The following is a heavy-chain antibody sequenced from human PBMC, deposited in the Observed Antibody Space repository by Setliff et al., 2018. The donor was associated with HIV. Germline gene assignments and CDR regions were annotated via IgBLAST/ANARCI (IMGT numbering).Heavy chain of an antibody. D-gene: IGHD2-8*01. J-gene: IGHJ5*02. CDR3: AALSLRTNSVYGIISTRFDP. CDR1: GFSFSAFW. CDR2: INGDGDEK. V-gene: IGHV3-7*03. Sequence: PGGSLRLSCAASGFSFSAFWMSWARQAPGKGLEWVANINGDGDEKYYVGSVQGRFTISRDNAKNSLFLQMNSLRVDDTAVYYCAALSLRTNSVYGIISTRFDPWGQGTLVTVSS.